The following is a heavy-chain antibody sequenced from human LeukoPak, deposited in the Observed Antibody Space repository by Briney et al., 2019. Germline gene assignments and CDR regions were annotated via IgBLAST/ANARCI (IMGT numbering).Heavy chain of an antibody. CDR1: GFTFSSYA. D-gene: IGHD3-10*01. V-gene: IGHV3-30-3*01. CDR2: ISYDGSNK. CDR3: AKERYMVRGVIITRYFDY. Sequence: GRSLRLSCAASGFTFSSYAMHWVRQAPGKGLEWVAVISYDGSNKYYADSVKGRFTISRDNSKNTLYLQMNSLRAEDTAVYYCAKERYMVRGVIITRYFDYWGQGTLVTVSS. J-gene: IGHJ4*02.